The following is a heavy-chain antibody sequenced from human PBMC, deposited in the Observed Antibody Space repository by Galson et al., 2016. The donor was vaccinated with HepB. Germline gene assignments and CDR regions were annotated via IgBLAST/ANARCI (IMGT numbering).Heavy chain of an antibody. D-gene: IGHD4-23*01. V-gene: IGHV3-48*02. CDR2: ITSSSSTI. J-gene: IGHJ4*02. Sequence: SCAVSGFTFSSYSMDWVRQAPGKGLEWVSYITSSSSTIYYADSVKGRFTISRDNAKNSLYLQMNSLRDEDTAVYYCARESYYGGNSLDQYYFDYWGQGTLVTVSS. CDR3: ARESYYGGNSLDQYYFDY. CDR1: GFTFSSYS.